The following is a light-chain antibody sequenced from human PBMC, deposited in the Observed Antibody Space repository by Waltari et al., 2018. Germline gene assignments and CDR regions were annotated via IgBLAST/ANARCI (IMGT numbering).Light chain of an antibody. CDR3: STLDSSLTV. Sequence: QAGLTQPPSVSRGLRQTATLTCTGNSNNVGNQGAAWLQQHQGHPPKLQSYRNNNRPSGISDRFTASRSGNTASLTITGLQPEDEADYYCSTLDSSLTVFETGTKVTVL. CDR2: RNN. V-gene: IGLV10-54*02. J-gene: IGLJ1*01. CDR1: SNNVGNQG.